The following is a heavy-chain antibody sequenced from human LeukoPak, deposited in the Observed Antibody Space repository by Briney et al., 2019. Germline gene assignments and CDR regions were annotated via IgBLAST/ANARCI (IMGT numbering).Heavy chain of an antibody. CDR3: ARDWADRCSSTSCAYENRVGYYYMDV. D-gene: IGHD2-2*01. CDR1: GYTFTSYG. CDR2: ISAYNGNT. J-gene: IGHJ6*03. V-gene: IGHV1-18*01. Sequence: ASVIVSCKASGYTFTSYGISWVRQAPGQGSERMGWISAYNGNTNYAQKLQGRVTMTTDTSTSTAYMELRSLRSDDTAVYYCARDWADRCSSTSCAYENRVGYYYMDVWGKGTTVTVSS.